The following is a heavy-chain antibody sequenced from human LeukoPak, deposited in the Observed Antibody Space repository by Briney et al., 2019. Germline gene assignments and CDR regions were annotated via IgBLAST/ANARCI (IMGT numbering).Heavy chain of an antibody. D-gene: IGHD4-17*01. V-gene: IGHV3-15*01. J-gene: IGHJ5*02. CDR3: TTTFYGDYAPFDP. CDR1: GFTFSNAW. CDR2: IKSKTDGGTT. Sequence: GGSLRLSCAASGFTFSNAWMSWVRQAPGKGLEWVGRIKSKTDGGTTDYAAPVKGRFTISRDDSKNTLYLQMNSLKTEDTAVYYCTTTFYGDYAPFDPWGQGTLVTVSS.